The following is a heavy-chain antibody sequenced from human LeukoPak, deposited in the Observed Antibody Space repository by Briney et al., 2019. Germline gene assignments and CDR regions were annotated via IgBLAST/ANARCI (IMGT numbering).Heavy chain of an antibody. D-gene: IGHD6-13*01. J-gene: IGHJ3*02. CDR1: GFTFSSYS. CDR2: ISSSSSYI. CDR3: ARYRDSSSWYVGGAFDI. V-gene: IGHV3-21*01. Sequence: GGSLRLSCAASGFTFSSYSMNWVRQAPGKGLEWVSSISSSSSYIYYADSVKGRFTISRDNAKNSLYLQMNSLRAEDTAVYYCARYRDSSSWYVGGAFDIWGQGTMVTVSS.